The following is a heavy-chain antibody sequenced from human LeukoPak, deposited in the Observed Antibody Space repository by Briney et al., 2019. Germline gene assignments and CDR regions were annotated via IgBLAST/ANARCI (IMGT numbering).Heavy chain of an antibody. CDR1: GGSISSYY. J-gene: IGHJ4*02. V-gene: IGHV4-4*07. CDR2: LYTSGST. CDR3: ARGGSSGYYYG. Sequence: SETLSLTCPVSGGSISSYYWSWIRQPAGKGLEWTGRLYTSGSTNYNPSLKSRVTMSVDTSKNQFSLKLTSMTAADTAVYYCARGGSSGYYYGWGQGTLVTVSS. D-gene: IGHD3-22*01.